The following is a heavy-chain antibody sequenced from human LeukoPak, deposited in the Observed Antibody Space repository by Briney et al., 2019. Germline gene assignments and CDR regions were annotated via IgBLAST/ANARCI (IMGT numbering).Heavy chain of an antibody. Sequence: PGGSLRLSCAASGFTFSHYGMHWVRQTPGAGLEWVAVIWSDGSDKYYAKSVKGRFTISRDNSKNSPFLQMNSLRAEDTAVYYCAKDAQRGFDYSNSLQNWGQGILVTVSS. CDR2: IWSDGSDK. CDR3: AKDAQRGFDYSNSLQN. CDR1: GFTFSHYG. J-gene: IGHJ1*01. V-gene: IGHV3-33*06. D-gene: IGHD4-11*01.